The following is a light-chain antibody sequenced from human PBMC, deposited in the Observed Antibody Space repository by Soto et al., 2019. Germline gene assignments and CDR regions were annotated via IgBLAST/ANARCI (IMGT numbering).Light chain of an antibody. J-gene: IGKJ1*01. Sequence: EIVLTQSPGTLSLSPWERATLSCRASQGVSSNYLAWYQQKSGQAPRLLLYGTSSRATGIPERFSGSGSGTDFTHTISRLEPEDFAVYYCQHYGSSRTFGQGTKVDIK. CDR1: QGVSSNY. V-gene: IGKV3-20*01. CDR2: GTS. CDR3: QHYGSSRT.